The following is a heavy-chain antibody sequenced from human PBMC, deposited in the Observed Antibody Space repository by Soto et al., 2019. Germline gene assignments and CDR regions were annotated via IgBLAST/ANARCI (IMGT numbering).Heavy chain of an antibody. CDR2: IYYSGST. J-gene: IGHJ6*02. V-gene: IGHV4-30-4*01. D-gene: IGHD6-13*01. CDR1: GGSISSGDYY. CDR3: AREVIRSIAAAGRPLRNYYDGMDV. Sequence: PSETLSLTCTVSGGSISSGDYYWSWIRQPPGKGLEWIGYIYYSGSTYYNPSLTSRVTISVDTSKNQFSLKLSSVTAADTAVYYCAREVIRSIAAAGRPLRNYYDGMDVWGQGTTVTVSS.